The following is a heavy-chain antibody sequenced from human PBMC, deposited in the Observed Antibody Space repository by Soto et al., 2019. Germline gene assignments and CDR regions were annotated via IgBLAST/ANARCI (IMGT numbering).Heavy chain of an antibody. D-gene: IGHD1-26*01. CDR1: GFTFSNYG. CDR2: IWYDGSNT. V-gene: IGHV3-33*01. CDR3: ARRDDHSLYLPSY. Sequence: QVQLVESGGGVVQPGRSLRLSCAASGFTFSNYGMHWVRQAPGKGLEWVAVIWYDGSNTYYADSVKGRFTISRDNSKNTLFLQMDSLRAEDTAAYYCARRDDHSLYLPSYWGQGTLVTVSS. J-gene: IGHJ4*02.